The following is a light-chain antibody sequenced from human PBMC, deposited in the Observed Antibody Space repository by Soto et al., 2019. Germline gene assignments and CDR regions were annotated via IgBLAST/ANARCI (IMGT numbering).Light chain of an antibody. CDR3: SSYAGSNNFEI. J-gene: IGLJ1*01. CDR1: SSDGGGYNY. V-gene: IGLV2-8*01. CDR2: EVS. Sequence: QSVLTQPPSASGSPGQSVTISCTGTSSDGGGYNYVSWYQQHPGKAPKLLIYEVSKRPSGFPDLFSGSKSGNTASLTVSGLQAEDEADYYCSSYAGSNNFEIFGTGTKGTVL.